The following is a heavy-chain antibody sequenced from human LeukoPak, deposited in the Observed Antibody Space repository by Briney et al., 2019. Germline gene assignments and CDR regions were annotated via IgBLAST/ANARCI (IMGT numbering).Heavy chain of an antibody. V-gene: IGHV1-24*01. D-gene: IGHD3-3*01. Sequence: ASVKVSCKVSGNTLTKLSMHWVRQAPGKGLEWRGGFDPEDGDTIYAHKFQDRVTMTEDTSTDTAYLELFSLRSEDTAVYYCATVTIYGVISNYFDYWGPGTLVTVSS. J-gene: IGHJ4*02. CDR3: ATVTIYGVISNYFDY. CDR1: GNTLTKLS. CDR2: FDPEDGDT.